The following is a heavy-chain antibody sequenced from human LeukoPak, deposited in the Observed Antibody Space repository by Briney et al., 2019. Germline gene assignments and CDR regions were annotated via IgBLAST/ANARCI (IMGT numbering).Heavy chain of an antibody. J-gene: IGHJ4*02. CDR2: IDYSGSI. CDR3: ARSPTKRVPEDY. V-gene: IGHV4-28*05. CDR1: GYSINSGHW. Sequence: SETLSLTCTVSGYSINSGHWWGWIRPPPGKGLEWIGYIDYSGSIYYNPSLKSRVTMSIDTSKNQFSLRLTSVTAADTAVYYCARSPTKRVPEDYWGQGTLVTVSS. D-gene: IGHD2-2*01.